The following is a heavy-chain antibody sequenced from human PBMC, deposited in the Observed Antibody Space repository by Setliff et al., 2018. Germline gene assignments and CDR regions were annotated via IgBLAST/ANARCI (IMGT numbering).Heavy chain of an antibody. Sequence: ASVKVSCKVSGGSFTSHAISWVRQAPGQRLEWMGWINPNSGGANYAQKFQGRVTMTRDKSISTGYLELSRLRSDDTAVYYCARAGVAAAGKKGVFEHWGQGTLVTVSS. CDR2: INPNSGGA. CDR1: GGSFTSHA. J-gene: IGHJ4*02. CDR3: ARAGVAAAGKKGVFEH. V-gene: IGHV1-2*02. D-gene: IGHD6-13*01.